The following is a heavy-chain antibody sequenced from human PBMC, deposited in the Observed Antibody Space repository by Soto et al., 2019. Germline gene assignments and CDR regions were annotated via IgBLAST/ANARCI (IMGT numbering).Heavy chain of an antibody. J-gene: IGHJ4*02. V-gene: IGHV4-59*01. CDR1: GGSISSYY. Sequence: SETLSLTCTVSGGSISSYYWSWIRQPPGKGLEWIGYIYYSGSTNYNPSLKSRVTISVDTSKNQFSLKLSSVTAANTAVYYCARDDGYWGQGTLVTVSS. CDR3: ARDDGY. CDR2: IYYSGST.